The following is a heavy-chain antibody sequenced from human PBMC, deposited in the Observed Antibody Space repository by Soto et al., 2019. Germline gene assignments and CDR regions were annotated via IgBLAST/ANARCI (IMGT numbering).Heavy chain of an antibody. CDR3: DFLVIFRYPVPVSFDI. CDR2: INPSGGST. CDR1: GYTFTSYD. V-gene: IGHV1-46*01. J-gene: IGHJ3*02. Sequence: ASVKVSCKASGYTFTSYDINWVRQAPGQGLEWMGIINPSGGSTSYAQKFQGRVTMTRDTSTSTVYMELSSLRSEDTAVYYCDFLVIFRYPVPVSFDIWGKGKMFTVPS. D-gene: IGHD3-16*02.